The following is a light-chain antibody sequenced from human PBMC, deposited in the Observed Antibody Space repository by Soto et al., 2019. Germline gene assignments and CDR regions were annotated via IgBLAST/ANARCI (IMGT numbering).Light chain of an antibody. CDR1: QSVLFRSNNKNY. V-gene: IGKV4-1*01. CDR3: QQHYDTLRT. J-gene: IGKJ1*01. CDR2: SAS. Sequence: DVVMTQSPDSLAVSLGERATINCRSSQSVLFRSNNKNYVAWYQQKAGQPPKLLISSASSRESGVPDRFSGSGYGTDFPLTSSSLQAEDVAVYYCQQHYDTLRTFGQGTKVEIK.